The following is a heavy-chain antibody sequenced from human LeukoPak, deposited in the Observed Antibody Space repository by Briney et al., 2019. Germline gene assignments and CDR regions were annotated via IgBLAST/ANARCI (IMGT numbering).Heavy chain of an antibody. Sequence: SETLSLTCTVSGGSISSGDYYWSWIRQPPGKGLEWIGYIYYSGSTYYNPSLKSRVTISVDTSKNQFSLKLSSVTAADTAVYYCAGELVVPAAMWGWYFDLWGRGTLVTVSS. CDR1: GGSISSGDYY. CDR2: IYYSGST. V-gene: IGHV4-30-4*01. J-gene: IGHJ2*01. D-gene: IGHD2-2*01. CDR3: AGELVVPAAMWGWYFDL.